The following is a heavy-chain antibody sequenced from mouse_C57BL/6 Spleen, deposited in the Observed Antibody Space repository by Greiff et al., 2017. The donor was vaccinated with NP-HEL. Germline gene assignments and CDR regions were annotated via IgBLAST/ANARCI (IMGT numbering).Heavy chain of an antibody. CDR3: ARWDPVLRDYFDY. V-gene: IGHV1-55*01. CDR2: IYPGSGST. D-gene: IGHD1-1*01. CDR1: GYTFTSYW. J-gene: IGHJ2*01. Sequence: QVQLQQPGAELVKPGASVKMSCKASGYTFTSYWITWVKQRPGQGLEWIGDIYPGSGSTNYNEKFKSKATLTVDTSSSTAYMQLSSLTAEDSAVYYCARWDPVLRDYFDYWGQGTTLTVSS.